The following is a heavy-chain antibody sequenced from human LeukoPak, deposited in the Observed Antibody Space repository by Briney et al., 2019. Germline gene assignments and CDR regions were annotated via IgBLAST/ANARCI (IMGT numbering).Heavy chain of an antibody. J-gene: IGHJ4*02. CDR2: IYYSGST. CDR1: GGSISSYY. CDR3: ARAPRPYYSDY. Sequence: SETLSLTCTVSGGSISSYYWSWIRQPPGKGLEWIGYIYYSGSTNYNPSLKSRVTISVDTSKNQFSLKLSSVTAADTAVYYCARAPRPYYSDYWGQGTLVTVSS. V-gene: IGHV4-59*01.